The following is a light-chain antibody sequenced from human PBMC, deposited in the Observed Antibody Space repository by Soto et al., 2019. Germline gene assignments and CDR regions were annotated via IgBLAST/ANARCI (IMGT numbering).Light chain of an antibody. V-gene: IGKV1-5*01. J-gene: IGKJ1*01. CDR3: QQYNSYSWT. CDR2: DAS. CDR1: QSISNY. Sequence: DIPMTQSPSSLSASVGDRVTITCRASQSISNYLNWYQQKPGKAPKLLIYDASSLESGVPSRFSGSGSGTEFTLTISSLQPDDFATYYCQQYNSYSWTFGQGTKV.